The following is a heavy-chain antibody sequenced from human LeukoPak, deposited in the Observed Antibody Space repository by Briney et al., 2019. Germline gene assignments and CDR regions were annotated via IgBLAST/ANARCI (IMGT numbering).Heavy chain of an antibody. D-gene: IGHD3-22*01. CDR3: ARDYNDSRGSPFDF. J-gene: IGHJ4*02. Sequence: SETLSLTCTVSGYSISSGYYWGCIRQPPGKGLEWIGSIYHSGSTSYNPSLKSRVTISVDTSKNQFSLKLSSVTAADTAVYYCARDYNDSRGSPFDFWGQGTLVTVSS. CDR1: GYSISSGYY. CDR2: IYHSGST. V-gene: IGHV4-38-2*02.